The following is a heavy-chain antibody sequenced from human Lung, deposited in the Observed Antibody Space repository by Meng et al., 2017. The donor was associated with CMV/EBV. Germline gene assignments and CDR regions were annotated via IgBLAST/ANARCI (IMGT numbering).Heavy chain of an antibody. CDR1: RNFFTRHA. CDR3: ARGGDYGDFHDPFDY. CDR2: ISADNQNT. J-gene: IGHJ4*02. V-gene: IGHV1-18*01. D-gene: IGHD4-17*01. Sequence: ASVKVSXKAPRNFFTRHAITWVRQAPGQGLEWMGWISADNQNTNLIQKFQGRITLTTDTSTSAAYMELRSLRSDDTAVYYCARGGDYGDFHDPFDYWGQGXLVTVSS.